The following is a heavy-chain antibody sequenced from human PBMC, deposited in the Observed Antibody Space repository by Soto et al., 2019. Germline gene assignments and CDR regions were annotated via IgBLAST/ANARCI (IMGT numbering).Heavy chain of an antibody. CDR2: MIPIFGTA. CDR1: GGTFSSYA. J-gene: IGHJ4*02. Sequence: QVQLVQSGAEVKRPGSSVKVSCKASGGTFSSYAISWVRQAPGQGLEWMGGMIPIFGTANYAQKLQGRDTISADTSTSTAYIELSSLRSEDTAVYYCARVSGYSYGNFDYWGQGTLVTVSS. D-gene: IGHD5-18*01. V-gene: IGHV1-69*06. CDR3: ARVSGYSYGNFDY.